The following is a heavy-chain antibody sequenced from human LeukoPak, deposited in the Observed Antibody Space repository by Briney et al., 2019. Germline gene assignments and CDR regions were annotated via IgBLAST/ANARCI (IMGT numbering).Heavy chain of an antibody. J-gene: IGHJ5*02. V-gene: IGHV4-39*07. D-gene: IGHD6-13*01. CDR1: GGSISSSSYY. Sequence: SETLSLTCTVSGGSISSSSYYWGWIRQPPGKGLKWIGSIYYSGSTYYNPSLKSRVTISVDTSKHQFSLKLSSVTPAHTAVYYCATTHFSSSSFLDPWGQGTLVTVSS. CDR3: ATTHFSSSSFLDP. CDR2: IYYSGST.